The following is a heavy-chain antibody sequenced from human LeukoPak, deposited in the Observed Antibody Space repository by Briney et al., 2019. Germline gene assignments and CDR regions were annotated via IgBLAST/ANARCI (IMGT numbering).Heavy chain of an antibody. CDR3: ARVMRDVVVPTGDEYYYYYMDV. Sequence: SETLSLTCTVSGGSISSGGYYWSWIRQHPGKGLEWIGYIYYSGSTYYNPSLKSRVTTSVDTSKNQFSLKLSSVTAADTAVYYCARVMRDVVVPTGDEYYYYYMDVWGKGTTVTVSS. CDR2: IYYSGST. D-gene: IGHD2-21*01. CDR1: GGSISSGGYY. J-gene: IGHJ6*03. V-gene: IGHV4-31*03.